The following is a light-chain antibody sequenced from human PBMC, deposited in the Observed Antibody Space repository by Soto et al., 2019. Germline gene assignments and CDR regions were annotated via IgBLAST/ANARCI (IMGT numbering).Light chain of an antibody. CDR3: QQRDDLYT. J-gene: IGKJ2*01. CDR2: DAS. Sequence: EIVLTQSPAALSLSPGERATLSCRASQSVTNYVAWYQQKPGQAPRLVIYDASKRATGIPARFSGSGSGTDFTLTISSLEPEDFAVYCCQQRDDLYTFGQGTKLELK. CDR1: QSVTNY. V-gene: IGKV3-11*01.